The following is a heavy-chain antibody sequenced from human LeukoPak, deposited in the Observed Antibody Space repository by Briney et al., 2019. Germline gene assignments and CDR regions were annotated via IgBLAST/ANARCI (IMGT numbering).Heavy chain of an antibody. V-gene: IGHV4-59*01. J-gene: IGHJ6*02. CDR3: ARDRYYYDSSGYPPHYYYGMDV. CDR2: IYYSGTN. CDR1: APSISSYY. D-gene: IGHD3-22*01. Sequence: QTLSLTCTVAAPSISSYYWSWIRQPPGKVLEWIGYIYYSGTNNYNPSLKSRVNISVDTSKNQFSLKLSSVTAADTAVYYCARDRYYYDSSGYPPHYYYGMDVWGQGTTVTVSS.